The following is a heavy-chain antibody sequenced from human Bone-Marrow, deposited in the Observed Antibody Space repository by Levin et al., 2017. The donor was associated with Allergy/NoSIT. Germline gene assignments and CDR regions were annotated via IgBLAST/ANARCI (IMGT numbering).Heavy chain of an antibody. CDR1: GFTFSDYY. CDR2: ISSSGATI. D-gene: IGHD2-8*02. Sequence: GGSLRLSCAASGFTFSDYYMSWIRQAPGKGLEWVSYISSSGATINYADSVKGRFTISRDNAKNSLYLQMNSLRAEDTAVYYCARGIIGDVRVAHKEAFDIWGQGTMVSVSS. J-gene: IGHJ3*02. V-gene: IGHV3-11*04. CDR3: ARGIIGDVRVAHKEAFDI.